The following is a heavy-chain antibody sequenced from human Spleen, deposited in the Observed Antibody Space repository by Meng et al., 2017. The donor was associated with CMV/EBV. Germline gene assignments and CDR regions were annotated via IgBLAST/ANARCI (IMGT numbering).Heavy chain of an antibody. J-gene: IGHJ4*02. CDR1: GLAVSRNY. CDR2: VYSGGSK. CDR3: ARHPDY. Sequence: GGSLRLSCPASGLAVSRNYMPWVRQAPGKGLEWVSLVYSGGSKYYADSVKGRFTISRDSSKNTVYLQMNNLRAEDTAVYYCARHPDYWGQGTLVTVSS. V-gene: IGHV3-53*01.